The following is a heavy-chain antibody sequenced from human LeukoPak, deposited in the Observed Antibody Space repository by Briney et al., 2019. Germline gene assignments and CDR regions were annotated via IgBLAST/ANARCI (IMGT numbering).Heavy chain of an antibody. CDR1: GFTFSTYN. CDR2: ISSSSRVI. CDR3: ARDLCDF. V-gene: IGHV3-48*01. D-gene: IGHD3-16*01. J-gene: IGHJ4*02. Sequence: GESLRLSCSASGFTFSTYNMNWVRQAPGKGLEWVSYISSSSRVIFYADSVRGRFTISRDNAKNSLYLQMNSLRAEDTAVYYCARDLCDFWGQGTLVTVSS.